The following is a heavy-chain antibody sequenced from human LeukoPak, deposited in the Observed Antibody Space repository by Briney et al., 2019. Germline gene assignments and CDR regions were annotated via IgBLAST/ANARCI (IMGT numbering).Heavy chain of an antibody. D-gene: IGHD2-2*01. V-gene: IGHV3-30-3*01. J-gene: IGHJ4*02. Sequence: PGGSLRLSCAASEFTFSCYAMHYVRQAPGKGLEWVTIISYDGSNKYYADSVKGRFTISRDNSENTLYLQMNSLRAEDTAVYYCAKDLPAAYFDYWGQGTLVTVSS. CDR1: EFTFSCYA. CDR3: AKDLPAAYFDY. CDR2: ISYDGSNK.